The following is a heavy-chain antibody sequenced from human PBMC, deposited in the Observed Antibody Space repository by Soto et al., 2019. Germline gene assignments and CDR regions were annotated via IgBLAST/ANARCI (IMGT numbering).Heavy chain of an antibody. Sequence: QPGGSLRRSCAASGFTFSSYGMHWVRQAPGKGLEWVAVISYDGSNKYYADSVKGRFTISRDNSKNTLYLQMNSLRAEDTAVYYCAKVYIWSNNDEQQDFHYWGQGNLVTLSS. D-gene: IGHD3-16*01. J-gene: IGHJ4*02. CDR2: ISYDGSNK. CDR3: AKVYIWSNNDEQQDFHY. V-gene: IGHV3-30*18. CDR1: GFTFSSYG.